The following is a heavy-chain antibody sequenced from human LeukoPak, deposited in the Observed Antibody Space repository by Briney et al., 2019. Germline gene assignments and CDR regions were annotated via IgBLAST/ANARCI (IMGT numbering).Heavy chain of an antibody. D-gene: IGHD2-2*01. CDR1: GGSISSGDYY. CDR2: IYYSGGT. V-gene: IGHV4-30-4*08. Sequence: SQTLSLTCTVSGGSISSGDYYWSWIRQPPGKGLEWIGYIYYSGGTYYNPSLKSRVTISVDTSKNQFSLKLSSVTAADTAVYYCARGHSEYQLLSESWFDPWGQGTLVTVSS. J-gene: IGHJ5*02. CDR3: ARGHSEYQLLSESWFDP.